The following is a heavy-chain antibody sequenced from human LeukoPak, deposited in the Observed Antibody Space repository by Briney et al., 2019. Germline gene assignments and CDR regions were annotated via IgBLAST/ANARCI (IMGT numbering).Heavy chain of an antibody. CDR2: IRTKTSNYAT. D-gene: IGHD2-21*01. J-gene: IGHJ6*02. CDR3: TRLRGDDYYHGMDV. Sequence: GGSLKLSCAASAFTLSGSAMHWVRQASGKGLEWLGRIRTKTSNYATAYAASVKGRFTISRDDSKNTAYLQMNSLKAEDTAVYFCTRLRGDDYYHGMDVWGQGTTVTVSS. CDR1: AFTLSGSA. V-gene: IGHV3-73*01.